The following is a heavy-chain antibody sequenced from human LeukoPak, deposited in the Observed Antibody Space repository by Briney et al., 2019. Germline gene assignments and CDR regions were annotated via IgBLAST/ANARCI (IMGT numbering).Heavy chain of an antibody. Sequence: GGSLRLSCAASGLTFRNAWMSWVPQAPGKGLEWVGRIKSKSDYGTTDYGAPVKGRFTISRDDLKNMLYLQMNSLKTEDTAMYYCTRVTAYYDYGMDVWGQGTTVTVSS. V-gene: IGHV3-15*01. CDR3: TRVTAYYDYGMDV. CDR1: GLTFRNAW. CDR2: IKSKSDYGTT. D-gene: IGHD2-21*02. J-gene: IGHJ6*02.